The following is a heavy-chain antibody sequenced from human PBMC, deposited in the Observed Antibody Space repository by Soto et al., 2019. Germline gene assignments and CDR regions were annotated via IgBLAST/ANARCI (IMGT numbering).Heavy chain of an antibody. J-gene: IGHJ6*02. Sequence: ASVKDSCKASGYTFTSYYMHWVRQAPGQGLEWMGIINPSGGSTSYAQKFQGRVTMTRDTSTSTVYMELSSLRSEDTAVYYCARDLAVDIVVVVAARGNYYYGMDVWGQGTTVTVSS. CDR1: GYTFTSYY. D-gene: IGHD2-15*01. CDR3: ARDLAVDIVVVVAARGNYYYGMDV. V-gene: IGHV1-46*01. CDR2: INPSGGST.